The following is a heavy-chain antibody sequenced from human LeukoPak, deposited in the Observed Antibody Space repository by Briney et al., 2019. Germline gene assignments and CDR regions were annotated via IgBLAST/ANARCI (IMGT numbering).Heavy chain of an antibody. D-gene: IGHD3-10*02. CDR1: GFTFSTFA. V-gene: IGHV3-48*03. CDR2: ISSSGSTI. Sequence: GGSLRLSCAASGFTFSTFAMIWVRQPPGKGLERVSYISSSGSTIYYADSVKGRFTISRDNAKNSLYLQMNSLRAEDTAVYYCAELGITMIGGVWGKGTTVTISS. CDR3: AELGITMIGGV. J-gene: IGHJ6*04.